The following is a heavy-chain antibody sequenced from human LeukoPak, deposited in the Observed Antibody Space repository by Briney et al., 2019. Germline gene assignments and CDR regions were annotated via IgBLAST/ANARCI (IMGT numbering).Heavy chain of an antibody. V-gene: IGHV5-51*01. CDR3: ARLLTSGSNIRDWFDP. CDR2: VYPDDSDT. J-gene: IGHJ5*02. Sequence: PGESLKISCKGSGYTFTSYWIAWVRQMPGKGLEWMAIVYPDDSDTRYNPSFQGQVTVSADKSISTAYLQWRSLKASDTAMYYCARLLTSGSNIRDWFDPWGQGTLVTVSS. D-gene: IGHD3-16*01. CDR1: GYTFTSYW.